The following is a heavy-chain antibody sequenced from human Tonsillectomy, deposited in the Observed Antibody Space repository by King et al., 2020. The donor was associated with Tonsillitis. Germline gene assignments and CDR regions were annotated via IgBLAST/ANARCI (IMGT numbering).Heavy chain of an antibody. D-gene: IGHD7-27*01. CDR2: ISSSSSYI. CDR3: AREGATGDGGAYFDY. CDR1: GFTFSSYS. J-gene: IGHJ4*02. V-gene: IGHV3-21*01. Sequence: VQLVESGGGLVKPGGSLRLSCAASGFTFSSYSMNWVRQAPGKGLEWVSSISSSSSYIYYADSVKGRFTISRDNAKNSLYLQMNSLRAEDTAVYYCAREGATGDGGAYFDYWGQGTLVTVSS.